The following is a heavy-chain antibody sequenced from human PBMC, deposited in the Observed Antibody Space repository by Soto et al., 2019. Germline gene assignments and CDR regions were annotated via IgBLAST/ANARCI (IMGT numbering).Heavy chain of an antibody. CDR3: ARTNDYSNYVYYGMDV. V-gene: IGHV3-30-3*01. J-gene: IGHJ6*02. CDR1: GFTFSDSY. Sequence: PGGSLRLSCAASGFTFSDSYMDWVRQAPGKGLEGVAVISYDGSNKYYADSVKGRFTISRDNSKNTLYLQMNSLRAEDTAVYYCARTNDYSNYVYYGMDVWGQGSTVTVS. D-gene: IGHD4-4*01. CDR2: ISYDGSNK.